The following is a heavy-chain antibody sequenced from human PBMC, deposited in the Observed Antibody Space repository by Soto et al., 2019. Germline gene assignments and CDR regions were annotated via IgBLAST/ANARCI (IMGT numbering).Heavy chain of an antibody. CDR2: VKKDGGDK. D-gene: IGHD3-16*01. CDR1: GFTLSAYS. V-gene: IGHV3-7*04. CDR3: ARGGGNFDQ. J-gene: IGHJ4*02. Sequence: EVQLVESGGGLVQPGGSLNLTCAASGFTLSAYSMSWVRQAPGKGLEWVANVKKDGGDKRYLDSVKGRLTISRDNVKNSLYLQMNSLRAEDTAVYYCARGGGNFDQWGQGTLVTVSS.